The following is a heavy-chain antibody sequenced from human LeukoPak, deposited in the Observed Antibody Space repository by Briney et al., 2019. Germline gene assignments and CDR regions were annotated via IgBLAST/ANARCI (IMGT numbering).Heavy chain of an antibody. Sequence: ASVKVSCKASGGTFSSYAISWVRQAPGQGLEWMGRIIPILGIANYAQKFQGRVTITADKSTSTAYMELSSLRSEDTAVYYCARLYDSSGYKATPSDTGDYWGQGTLVTVSS. V-gene: IGHV1-69*04. CDR1: GGTFSSYA. D-gene: IGHD3-22*01. CDR2: IIPILGIA. J-gene: IGHJ4*02. CDR3: ARLYDSSGYKATPSDTGDY.